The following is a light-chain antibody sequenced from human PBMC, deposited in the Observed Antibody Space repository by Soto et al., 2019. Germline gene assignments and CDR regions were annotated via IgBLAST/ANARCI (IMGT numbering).Light chain of an antibody. CDR3: QQYNSYSWT. Sequence: IQMTQSTSSLSASVGDRVTITCRASQGISGYLAWYQQTPGKAPKLLIYAASTLQIGVPSRFSASGRGTEVTLTISSLQPDDFATYYCQQYNSYSWTFGQGTKVDIK. CDR1: QGISGY. CDR2: AAS. V-gene: IGKV1-9*01. J-gene: IGKJ1*01.